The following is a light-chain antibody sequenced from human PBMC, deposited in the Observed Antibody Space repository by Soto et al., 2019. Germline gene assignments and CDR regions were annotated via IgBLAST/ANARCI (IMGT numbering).Light chain of an antibody. V-gene: IGLV1-47*02. CDR1: SSNIGSNY. J-gene: IGLJ2*01. Sequence: QSVLTQPPSASGTPGQRVTISCSGSSSNIGSNYVYWYQQLPGTAPKLLIYSNNQRPSGVPDRFSGSKSGTSASLAISGLRSEDEADYYCCSYAGSYTLLFGGGTKLTVL. CDR3: CSYAGSYTLL. CDR2: SNN.